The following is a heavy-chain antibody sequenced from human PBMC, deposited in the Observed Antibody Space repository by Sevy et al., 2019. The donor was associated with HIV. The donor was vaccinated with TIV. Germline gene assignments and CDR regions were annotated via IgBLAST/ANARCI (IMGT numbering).Heavy chain of an antibody. V-gene: IGHV1-18*01. CDR1: GYTFTSYG. J-gene: IGHJ6*02. Sequence: ASVKVSCKASGYTFTSYGISWVRQAPGQGLEWMGWISAYNGNTNYAQKLQGRVTMTTDTSTSTAYMELRSLRSDDTAVYYCARVDDFYCSGGSCYHYGMDVWGQRTTVTVSS. D-gene: IGHD2-15*01. CDR3: ARVDDFYCSGGSCYHYGMDV. CDR2: ISAYNGNT.